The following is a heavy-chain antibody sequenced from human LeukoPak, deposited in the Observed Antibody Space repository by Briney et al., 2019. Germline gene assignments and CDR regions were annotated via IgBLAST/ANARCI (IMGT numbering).Heavy chain of an antibody. D-gene: IGHD6-19*01. CDR3: ARLVVAMAGIGDYYHGMDV. CDR2: IYYSGRT. Sequence: SETLSLTCTGSGGSISSSSYYWGWIRQPPGKGLEGIGSIYYSGRTYYNPSLKSRVTISVDTSKNQFSLKLSSVTAADTAVYYCARLVVAMAGIGDYYHGMDVWGQGTTVTVSS. J-gene: IGHJ6*02. CDR1: GGSISSSSYY. V-gene: IGHV4-39*01.